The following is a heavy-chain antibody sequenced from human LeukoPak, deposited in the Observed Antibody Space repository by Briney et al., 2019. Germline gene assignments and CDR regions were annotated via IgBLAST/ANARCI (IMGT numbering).Heavy chain of an antibody. CDR2: INQDGSEE. J-gene: IGHJ4*02. D-gene: IGHD5-12*01. CDR3: VRDGGVSGYDLLDY. Sequence: GGPLRLSCAASGFTFSNYWMSWVRQAQGKGLEGLAHINQDGSEEHYMDSVKARFIISRDNAKNSLSLQMDSLRAEDTAVYYCVRDGGVSGYDLLDYWGQGTLVTVSS. CDR1: GFTFSNYW. V-gene: IGHV3-7*01.